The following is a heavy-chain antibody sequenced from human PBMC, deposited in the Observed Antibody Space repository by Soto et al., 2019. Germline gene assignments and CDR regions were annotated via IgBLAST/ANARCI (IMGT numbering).Heavy chain of an antibody. J-gene: IGHJ4*02. V-gene: IGHV3-21*01. CDR2: ISSSSSYI. D-gene: IGHD2-21*01. Sequence: GGSLRLSCTASGFTLQNYAMAWVRQAPGKGLEWVSSISSSSSYIYYAGSAKGRFTISRDNAKNSLYLQMNSLRAEDTAVYYCARSDIVDSGSDYWGRGTLVTVSS. CDR1: GFTLQNYA. CDR3: ARSDIVDSGSDY.